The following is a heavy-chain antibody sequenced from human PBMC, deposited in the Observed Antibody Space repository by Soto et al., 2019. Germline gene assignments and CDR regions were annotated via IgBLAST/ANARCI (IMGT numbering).Heavy chain of an antibody. J-gene: IGHJ6*02. V-gene: IGHV3-30-3*01. D-gene: IGHD3-10*01. CDR3: ARDVVLWFGEPPTDRDYGMDV. CDR2: ISYDGSNK. Sequence: QVQLVESGGGVVQPGRSLRLSCAASGFTFSSYAMHWVRQAPGKGLEWVAVISYDGSNKYYADSVKGRFTISRDNSKNTLYLQMNSLRAEDTAVYYCARDVVLWFGEPPTDRDYGMDVWGQGTTVTVSS. CDR1: GFTFSSYA.